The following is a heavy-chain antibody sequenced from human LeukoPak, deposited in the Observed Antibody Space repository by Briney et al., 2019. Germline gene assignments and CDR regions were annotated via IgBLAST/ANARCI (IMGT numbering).Heavy chain of an antibody. J-gene: IGHJ6*03. Sequence: VASVKVSCKASGYTFISYYMHWVRQAPGQGLEWMGIINPSGGSTSYAQKFQGRVTITSDMSTSTVYMELSSLRSEDTAVYYCARGSFYSGTNYYYYMDVWGKGTMVTVSS. CDR2: INPSGGST. V-gene: IGHV1-46*01. CDR1: GYTFISYY. CDR3: ARGSFYSGTNYYYYMDV. D-gene: IGHD1-26*01.